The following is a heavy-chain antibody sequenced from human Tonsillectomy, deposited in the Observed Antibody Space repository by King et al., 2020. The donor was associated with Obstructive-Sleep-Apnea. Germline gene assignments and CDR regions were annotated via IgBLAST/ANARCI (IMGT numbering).Heavy chain of an antibody. CDR2: IYTSGST. J-gene: IGHJ6*02. Sequence: QLQESGPGLVKPSETLSLTCTVSGGSISSYYWSWIRQPAGKGLEWIGRIYTSGSTNYNPSLKSRVTMSVDTSKNQFSLKLSSVTAADTAVYYCARDDPTTVAGSYGLDVWGQGTTVTVSS. CDR1: GGSISSYY. CDR3: ARDDPTTVAGSYGLDV. V-gene: IGHV4-4*07. D-gene: IGHD6-19*01.